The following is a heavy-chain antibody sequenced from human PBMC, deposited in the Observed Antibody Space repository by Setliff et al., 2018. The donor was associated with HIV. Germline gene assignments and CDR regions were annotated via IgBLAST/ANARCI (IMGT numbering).Heavy chain of an antibody. V-gene: IGHV4-4*07. CDR3: ARDQKGYSYGYFDS. J-gene: IGHJ4*02. Sequence: PSETLSLTCTSSGDSISGYYWSWIRQPAGKGLEWIGRMHTSGNTNYNPSLKSRVTMSVDTSKNQFSLRLNSVTAEDTAVYYCARDQKGYSYGYFDSWGQGTLVTVSS. D-gene: IGHD5-18*01. CDR1: GDSISGYY. CDR2: MHTSGNT.